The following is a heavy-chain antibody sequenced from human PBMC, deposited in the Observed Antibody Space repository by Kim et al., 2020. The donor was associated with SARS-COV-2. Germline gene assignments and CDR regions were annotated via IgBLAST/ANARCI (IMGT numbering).Heavy chain of an antibody. J-gene: IGHJ5*02. V-gene: IGHV1-18*01. CDR2: ISAYNGNT. D-gene: IGHD4-17*01. CDR3: ARDSGGYGDWAPRWMNWFDP. Sequence: ASVKVSCKASGYTFTSYGISWVRQAPGQGLEWMGWISAYNGNTNYAQKLQGRVTMTTDTSTSTAYMELRSLRSDDTAVYYCARDSGGYGDWAPRWMNWFDPWGQGTLVTVSS. CDR1: GYTFTSYG.